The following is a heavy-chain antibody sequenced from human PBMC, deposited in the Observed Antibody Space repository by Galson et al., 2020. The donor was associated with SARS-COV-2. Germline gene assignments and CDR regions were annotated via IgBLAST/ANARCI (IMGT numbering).Heavy chain of an antibody. J-gene: IGHJ4*02. Sequence: SVKVSCKASGGTFSSYAISWVRQAPGQGLEWMGGIIPIFGTANYAQKFQGRVTITADESTSTAYMELSSLRSEDTAVYYCARNSYDYGGNPENYFDYWGQGTLVTVSS. V-gene: IGHV1-69*13. CDR2: IIPIFGTA. CDR3: ARNSYDYGGNPENYFDY. D-gene: IGHD4-17*01. CDR1: GGTFSSYA.